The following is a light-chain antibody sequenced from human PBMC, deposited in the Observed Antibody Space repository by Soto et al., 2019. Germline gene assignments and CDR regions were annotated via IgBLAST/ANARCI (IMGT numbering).Light chain of an antibody. Sequence: VHMSQSPSTLSGSVGYRVTITCLASQTISSWLAWYQQKPGKAPKLLIYKASTLKSGVPSRFSGRGSGTEFTLTISSLQPDDFATYYCQQYNSYSLTFGGGTKVDIK. CDR2: KAS. CDR1: QTISSW. V-gene: IGKV1-5*03. CDR3: QQYNSYSLT. J-gene: IGKJ4*01.